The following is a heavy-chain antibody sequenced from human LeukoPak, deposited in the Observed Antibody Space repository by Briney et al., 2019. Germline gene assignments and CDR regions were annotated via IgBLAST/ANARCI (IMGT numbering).Heavy chain of an antibody. J-gene: IGHJ4*02. V-gene: IGHV3-23*01. CDR1: GFTFSSYA. CDR2: ISDSGGST. Sequence: GGSLRLFCAASGFTFSSYAMTWVRQGPGAGLEWVSAISDSGGSTYYADSVKGRFTISRDNSQSTLYLQMSSLRVEDTAVYYCAKDPGITGTANYFDYWGQGTLVTVSS. D-gene: IGHD1-7*01. CDR3: AKDPGITGTANYFDY.